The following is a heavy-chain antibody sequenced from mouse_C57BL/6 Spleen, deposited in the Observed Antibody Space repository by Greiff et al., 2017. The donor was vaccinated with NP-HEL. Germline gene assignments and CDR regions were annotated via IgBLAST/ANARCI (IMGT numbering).Heavy chain of an antibody. D-gene: IGHD2-4*01. J-gene: IGHJ4*01. CDR1: GYTFTSYG. CDR3: ARLDYEGSYAVDN. CDR2: IYPRSGNT. V-gene: IGHV1-81*01. Sequence: VQLQQSGAELARPGASVKLSCKASGYTFTSYGISWVKQSTGQGLEWIGEIYPRSGNTYYNEKFKGKATLTAVKSSSTAYMELRSLTAADAAVYVCARLDYEGSYAVDNWGQGTSVNVSS.